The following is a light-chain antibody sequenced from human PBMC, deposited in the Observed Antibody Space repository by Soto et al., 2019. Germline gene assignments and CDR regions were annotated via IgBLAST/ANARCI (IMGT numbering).Light chain of an antibody. V-gene: IGKV3-20*01. CDR1: QSVGSS. Sequence: EIVLTQSPATLSSSPGERATLSCRASQSVGSSLAWYQQKPGQPPGLLIYGASSRATGIPDRFSGSGSGTDFTLTISRLEPEDFAVYYCQQYGSSPLTFGGGTKVDIK. CDR2: GAS. CDR3: QQYGSSPLT. J-gene: IGKJ4*01.